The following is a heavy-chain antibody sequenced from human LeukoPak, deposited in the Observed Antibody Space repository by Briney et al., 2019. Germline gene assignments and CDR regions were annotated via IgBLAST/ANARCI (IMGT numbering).Heavy chain of an antibody. Sequence: PGGSLRLSCAASGFSFEDYAMHWVRQAPGKGLEWVSGISWNSVSSGYAESVRGRCTVSRDNAKKSLYLQMNNLRPEDTAVYYCTQAYGSGNYSPSRGPYFFDYWGQGILVTVSS. CDR3: TQAYGSGNYSPSRGPYFFDY. D-gene: IGHD3-10*01. J-gene: IGHJ4*02. CDR1: GFSFEDYA. CDR2: ISWNSVSS. V-gene: IGHV3-9*01.